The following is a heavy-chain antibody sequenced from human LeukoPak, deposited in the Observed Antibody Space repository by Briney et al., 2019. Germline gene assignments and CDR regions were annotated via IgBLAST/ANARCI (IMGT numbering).Heavy chain of an antibody. V-gene: IGHV3-23*01. Sequence: PGGSLRLSCAASGFTFSSYGMHWVRQAPGKGLEGVSGISGDDGSTYYADSVKGRFTISRDNSKNTLYLQMNSLRAEDTAIYYCAKRYCSSTTCYWVAFDIWGQGTMVTVSS. J-gene: IGHJ3*02. CDR3: AKRYCSSTTCYWVAFDI. D-gene: IGHD2-2*01. CDR1: GFTFSSYG. CDR2: ISGDDGST.